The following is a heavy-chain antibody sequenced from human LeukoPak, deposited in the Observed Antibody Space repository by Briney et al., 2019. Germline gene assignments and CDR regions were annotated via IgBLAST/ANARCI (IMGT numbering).Heavy chain of an antibody. Sequence: WASVKVSCKVSGSTLSEVSIHWVRQAPGKGLEWMGGLDPEDGEILYAQRFQGRVTMTEDTSTTTAYMELSRLRSDDTAVYYCARAGTYSSGIGRPPPDYWGQGTLVTVSS. J-gene: IGHJ4*02. CDR1: GSTLSEVS. V-gene: IGHV1-24*01. CDR2: LDPEDGEI. D-gene: IGHD6-19*01. CDR3: ARAGTYSSGIGRPPPDY.